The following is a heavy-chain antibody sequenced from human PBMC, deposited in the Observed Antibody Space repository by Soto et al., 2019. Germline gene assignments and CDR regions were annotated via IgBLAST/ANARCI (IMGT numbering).Heavy chain of an antibody. Sequence: QVQLVQSGAEVKKPGSSVKVSCKASGGTFSSYRINWVRQAPGQGLEWVGAIVPIYRTADYAQKFQGRVTITADESARTSYMELRSLKSEDTAVYYCVRDSGAKLSSSWGQGTLVTVSS. CDR3: VRDSGAKLSSS. V-gene: IGHV1-69*01. J-gene: IGHJ4*02. CDR2: IVPIYRTA. D-gene: IGHD6-13*01. CDR1: GGTFSSYR.